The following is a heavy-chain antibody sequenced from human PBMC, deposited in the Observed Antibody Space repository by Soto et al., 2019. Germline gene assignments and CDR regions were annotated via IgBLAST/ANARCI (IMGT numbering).Heavy chain of an antibody. CDR2: MNPNSGNT. Sequence: ASVKVSCKASGGTFSSYASSWVRQAPGQGLEWMGWMNPNSGNTGYAQKFQGRVTMTRNTSISTAYMELSSLRSEDTAVYYCARGPRLDSSSWLDYYYYYMDVWGKGTTVTVSS. V-gene: IGHV1-8*02. CDR3: ARGPRLDSSSWLDYYYYYMDV. CDR1: GGTFSSYA. D-gene: IGHD6-13*01. J-gene: IGHJ6*03.